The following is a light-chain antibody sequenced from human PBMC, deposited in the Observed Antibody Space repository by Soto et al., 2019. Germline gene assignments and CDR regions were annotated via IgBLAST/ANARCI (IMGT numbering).Light chain of an antibody. CDR2: RNN. J-gene: IGLJ3*02. V-gene: IGLV1-47*01. CDR1: SSNIGSNY. CDR3: AAWDDSLSGWV. Sequence: SVLTQPPSASGTPGQRVTISCSGSSSNIGSNYVYWYQQLPGTAPKLLIYRNNQRPSVVPDRFSGSKSGTSASLAISGLGYEDEADYYCAAWDDSLSGWVFGGGTKLTVL.